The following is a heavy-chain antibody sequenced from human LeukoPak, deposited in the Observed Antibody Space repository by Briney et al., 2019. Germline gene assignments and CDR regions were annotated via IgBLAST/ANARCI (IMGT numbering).Heavy chain of an antibody. J-gene: IGHJ1*01. Sequence: GGSLRLSCAASGFPFSGYGMHWVRQAPGKGLEWVAVAYGDGSSQYYADSVKGRFSISKDISKNTLSLQMNSLRAENTAVYSCATGGNFYYSHWGQGTLVTVSS. CDR3: ATGGNFYYSH. CDR2: AYGDGSSQ. D-gene: IGHD4-11*01. CDR1: GFPFSGYG. V-gene: IGHV3-33*01.